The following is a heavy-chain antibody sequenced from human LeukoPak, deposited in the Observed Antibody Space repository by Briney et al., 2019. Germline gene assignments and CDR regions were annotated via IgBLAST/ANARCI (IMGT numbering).Heavy chain of an antibody. J-gene: IGHJ4*01. D-gene: IGHD7-27*01. CDR3: VRGGVTGGRFDF. CDR2: IKSDGSEK. CDR1: GFAFSTYW. Sequence: PGGSLRLSCAVSGFAFSTYWMSWARQAPGKGLEWVAKIKSDGSEKYYVDSVKGRFTVSRDNAENSLYLQMNSLRVEDTAVYYCVRGGVTGGRFDFWGHGTLVTVSS. V-gene: IGHV3-7*01.